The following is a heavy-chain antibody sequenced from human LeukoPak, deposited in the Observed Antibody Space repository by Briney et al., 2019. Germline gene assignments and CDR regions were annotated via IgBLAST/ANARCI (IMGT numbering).Heavy chain of an antibody. V-gene: IGHV3-21*01. CDR2: ISSSSSYM. J-gene: IGHJ6*03. CDR3: ARSLSGGYLDV. Sequence: GGSLRPSCAASGFTFSSYSMNWVRQAPGKGLEWVSSISSSSSYMYYADSVKGRFTISRDNAKNSLYLQKNSLSAEDTAVYYCARSLSGGYLDVWGKGTTVTVSS. CDR1: GFTFSSYS. D-gene: IGHD2-15*01.